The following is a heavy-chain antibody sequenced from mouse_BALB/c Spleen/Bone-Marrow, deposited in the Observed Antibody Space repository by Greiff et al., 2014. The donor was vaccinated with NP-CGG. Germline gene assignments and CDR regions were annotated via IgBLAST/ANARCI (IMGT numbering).Heavy chain of an antibody. D-gene: IGHD2-2*01. CDR2: IWAGGST. CDR1: GFSFTSYG. CDR3: ARDRGFGYDRTMDY. J-gene: IGHJ4*01. V-gene: IGHV2-9*02. Sequence: VQLVESGPGLVAPSQSLSITCTVSGFSFTSYGVHWVRQPPGKGLEWLGVIWAGGSTNYNSALMSRLSISKDNSKSQVFLKMNSLQTDDTAMYFCARDRGFGYDRTMDYWGQGTSVTVSS.